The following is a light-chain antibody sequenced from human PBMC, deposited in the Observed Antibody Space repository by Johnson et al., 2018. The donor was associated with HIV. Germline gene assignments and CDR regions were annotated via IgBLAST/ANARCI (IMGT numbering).Light chain of an antibody. CDR1: NSNIGNNY. CDR3: GTWDSSLSFYV. J-gene: IGLJ1*01. Sequence: QSVLTQPPSVSAAPGQKVTISCSGSNSNIGNNYVSWYQQLPGTAPKLLIYENNKRPSGIPDRFSGSKSGTSATLGITGLQTGDEADYYCGTWDSSLSFYVFGTGTKVTVL. V-gene: IGLV1-51*02. CDR2: ENN.